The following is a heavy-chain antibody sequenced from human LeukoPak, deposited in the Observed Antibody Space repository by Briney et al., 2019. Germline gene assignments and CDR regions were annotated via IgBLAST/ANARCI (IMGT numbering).Heavy chain of an antibody. V-gene: IGHV3-48*03. D-gene: IGHD4-17*01. J-gene: IGHJ4*02. CDR3: AIDYGDYLGDY. Sequence: GGSLRHSCAASGFTFSSYEMNWVRQAPGKGLEWVSYISSSGSTIYYADSVKGRFTISRDNAKNSLYLQMNSLRAEDTAVYYCAIDYGDYLGDYWGQGTLVTVSS. CDR1: GFTFSSYE. CDR2: ISSSGSTI.